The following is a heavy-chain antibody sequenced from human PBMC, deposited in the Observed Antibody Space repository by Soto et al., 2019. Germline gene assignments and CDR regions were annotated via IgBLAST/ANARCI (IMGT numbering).Heavy chain of an antibody. CDR2: INAGNGNT. CDR3: ARSIVVVTAADY. J-gene: IGHJ4*02. CDR1: GYTFTSYA. Sequence: QVQLVQSGAEVKKPGASVKVSCKASGYTFTSYAMHWVRQAPGQRLEWMGWINAGNGNTKYSQKFQGRVTITRDTSASTAYMALRSLRSEDTAVYYCARSIVVVTAADYWGQGTLVTVSS. V-gene: IGHV1-3*01. D-gene: IGHD2-21*02.